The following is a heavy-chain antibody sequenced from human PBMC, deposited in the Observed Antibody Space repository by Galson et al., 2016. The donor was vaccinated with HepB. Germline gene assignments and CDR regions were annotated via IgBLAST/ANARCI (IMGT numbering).Heavy chain of an antibody. J-gene: IGHJ4*02. D-gene: IGHD1-26*01. CDR3: ARGDVMGAESFDY. Sequence: LRLSCAASGFRFSIYNMNWVRQAPGKGLEWISYIGSSGNTIHYADSVRGRFTISRDTAKNSLFLQMDSLRAEDTAFYYCARGDVMGAESFDYWGRGTLVIVSS. CDR2: IGSSGNTI. CDR1: GFRFSIYN. V-gene: IGHV3-48*01.